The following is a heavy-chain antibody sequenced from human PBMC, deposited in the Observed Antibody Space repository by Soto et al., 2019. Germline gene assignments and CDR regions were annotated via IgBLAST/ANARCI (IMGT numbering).Heavy chain of an antibody. V-gene: IGHV1-3*01. Sequence: QVQLVQSGAEVKKPGASVRVSCKASGYTFRDYAMHWVRQAPGQRLEWIGWLNAGNGNTKYSEKFQDRVTITRDTAASTAYMELSSLTSEDTAVYYCARDKITSLRRWVNWFDPWGQGTLVTVSS. J-gene: IGHJ5*02. CDR2: LNAGNGNT. CDR1: GYTFRDYA. D-gene: IGHD3-16*02. CDR3: ARDKITSLRRWVNWFDP.